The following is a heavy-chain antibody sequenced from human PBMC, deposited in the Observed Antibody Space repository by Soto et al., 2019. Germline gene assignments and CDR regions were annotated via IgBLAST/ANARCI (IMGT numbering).Heavy chain of an antibody. V-gene: IGHV1-18*01. D-gene: IGHD5-12*01. Sequence: QGHLLQSGDEVKTPGASVRVSCRASGYPFTSYGISWVRQAPGQGLEWVAWISAYNGNSDTAQKFQGRVTRTLDTSTDTAHMELGDLTSADTGVYYCARGRIVASIHDAFEIWGQGTKVTVSS. CDR1: GYPFTSYG. J-gene: IGHJ3*02. CDR3: ARGRIVASIHDAFEI. CDR2: ISAYNGNS.